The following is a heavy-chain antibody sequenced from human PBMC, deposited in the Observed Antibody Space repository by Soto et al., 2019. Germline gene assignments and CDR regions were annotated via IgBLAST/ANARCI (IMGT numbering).Heavy chain of an antibody. V-gene: IGHV1-69*08. CDR1: EGTFSAYT. CDR2: IIPKHGTA. D-gene: IGHD3-3*02. Sequence: QGQLVQSGAEVKKPGSSVKVSCTASEGTFSAYTINWVRQAPGQRLEWMARIIPKHGTATYAEKFQGRAATTADRSTNTAYLELSSLRSDDTAVYYCERRVLLPSSKFYYMDVWGKGTTVTVSS. J-gene: IGHJ6*03. CDR3: ERRVLLPSSKFYYMDV.